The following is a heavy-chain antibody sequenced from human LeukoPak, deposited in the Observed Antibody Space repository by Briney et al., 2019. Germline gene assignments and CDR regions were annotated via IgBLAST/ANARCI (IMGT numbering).Heavy chain of an antibody. V-gene: IGHV4-34*01. Sequence: SETLSLTCAVYGGSFSGYYWSWIRQPPGKGLEWIGEINHSGSTNYNPSLKSRVTISVDTSKNQFSLKLSSMTAADTAVYYCARGQYCSGGSCDYFDYWGQGTLVTVSS. D-gene: IGHD2-15*01. CDR1: GGSFSGYY. CDR2: INHSGST. J-gene: IGHJ4*02. CDR3: ARGQYCSGGSCDYFDY.